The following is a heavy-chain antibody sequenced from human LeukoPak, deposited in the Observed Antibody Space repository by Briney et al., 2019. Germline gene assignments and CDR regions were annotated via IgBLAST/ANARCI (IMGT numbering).Heavy chain of an antibody. CDR3: ARGFSTIFGVVIPPDV. D-gene: IGHD3-3*01. V-gene: IGHV1-46*01. J-gene: IGHJ6*04. Sequence: ASVKVSCKASGYTFTSYYMHWVRQAPGQGLEWMGIINPSGGSTSYAQKFQGRVTMTRDTSTSTVYMELSSLRSEDTAVYYCARGFSTIFGVVIPPDVWGKGTTVTVSS. CDR1: GYTFTSYY. CDR2: INPSGGST.